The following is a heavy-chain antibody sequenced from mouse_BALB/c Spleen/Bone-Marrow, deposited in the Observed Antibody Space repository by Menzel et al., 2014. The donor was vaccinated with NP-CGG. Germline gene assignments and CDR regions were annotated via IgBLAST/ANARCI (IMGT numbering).Heavy chain of an antibody. CDR3: ARGGISVDY. CDR1: GYAFSVYW. J-gene: IGHJ2*01. Sequence: VQLQQSGAELVRPGSSVKISCKASGYAFSVYWMNWVKQRPGQGLEWIGQIYPGDGDTNYNGKFKGSATLTADKSSNTAYMQLSSLTSEDSAVYFCARGGISVDYWGQGTTLTVSS. CDR2: IYPGDGDT. V-gene: IGHV1-80*01.